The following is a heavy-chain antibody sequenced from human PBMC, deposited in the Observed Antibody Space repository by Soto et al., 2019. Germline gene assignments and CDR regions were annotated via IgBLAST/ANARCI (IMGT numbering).Heavy chain of an antibody. CDR3: AKKVNSGPGSQYFDY. J-gene: IGHJ4*02. D-gene: IGHD3-10*01. CDR1: RFTFGIYS. V-gene: IGHV3-23*01. CDR2: FRTSGDGGTT. Sequence: LSCASSRFTFGIYSMSCVRQAPGKGLEWVSGFRTSGDGGTTYYADSVKGRFTISRDNSKNMLFLQMNSLRAEDTAIYYCAKKVNSGPGSQYFDYWGQGTLVTVSS.